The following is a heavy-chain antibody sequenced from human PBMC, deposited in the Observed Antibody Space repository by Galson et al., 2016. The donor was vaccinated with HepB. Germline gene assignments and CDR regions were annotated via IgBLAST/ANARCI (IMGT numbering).Heavy chain of an antibody. V-gene: IGHV4-39*07. Sequence: ETLSLTCTVSGDSISVSRYYWGWIRQSPGKGLEWIGEINNSESVNYNPSLQSRATTSIDTSKKEFSLRMTSVTAADTAVYYCARGRGRGGWLEYWGQGILVTVSA. CDR2: INNSESV. J-gene: IGHJ4*02. CDR3: ARGRGRGGWLEY. CDR1: GDSISVSRYY. D-gene: IGHD3-10*01.